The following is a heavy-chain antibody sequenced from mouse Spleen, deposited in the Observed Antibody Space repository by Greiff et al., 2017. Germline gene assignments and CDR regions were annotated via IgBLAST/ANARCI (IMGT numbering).Heavy chain of an antibody. CDR1: GFTFSDYY. V-gene: IGHV5-4*02. CDR2: ISDGGSYT. CDR3: AREGGYEAMDY. Sequence: DVMLVESGGGLVKPGGSLKLSCAASGFTFSDYYMYWVRQTPEKRLEWVATISDGGSYTYYPDSVKGRFTISRDNAKNNLYLQMSSLKSEDTAMYYCAREGGYEAMDYWGQGTSVTVSS. D-gene: IGHD1-1*02. J-gene: IGHJ4*01.